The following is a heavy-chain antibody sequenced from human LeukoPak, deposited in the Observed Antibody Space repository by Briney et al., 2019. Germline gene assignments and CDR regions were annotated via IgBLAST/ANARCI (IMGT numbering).Heavy chain of an antibody. CDR3: ASVYLDGSGSYLVG. J-gene: IGHJ4*02. V-gene: IGHV1-2*02. D-gene: IGHD3-10*01. Sequence: ASVKVSCKPSGYTCTGYYRHLVRQAPGQGLEWMGWINPNSGGTNYAQKFQGRVTMTRDTSISTAYMELSRLRSDDTAVYYCASVYLDGSGSYLVGWGQGTLVTVSS. CDR2: INPNSGGT. CDR1: GYTCTGYY.